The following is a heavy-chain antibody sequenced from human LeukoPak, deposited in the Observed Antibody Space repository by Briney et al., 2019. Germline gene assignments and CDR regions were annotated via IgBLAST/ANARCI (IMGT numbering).Heavy chain of an antibody. D-gene: IGHD1-26*01. Sequence: VRPSETLSLTCTVSGGSLSSYYWSWIRQPPGKGLGWIGYIYTSGSTNYNPSLKSRVTISVDTSKNQFSLKLSSVTAADTAVYYCAKGGYYYYYYMDVWGKGTTVTVSS. CDR3: AKGGYYYYYYMDV. V-gene: IGHV4-4*09. J-gene: IGHJ6*03. CDR1: GGSLSSYY. CDR2: IYTSGST.